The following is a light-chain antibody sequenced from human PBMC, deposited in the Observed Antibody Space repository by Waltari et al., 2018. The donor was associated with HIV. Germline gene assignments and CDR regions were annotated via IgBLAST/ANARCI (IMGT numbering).Light chain of an antibody. CDR2: SAS. J-gene: IGKJ2*01. CDR3: QQYNNWPYT. CDR1: QSVSRN. Sequence: DIVMTQSPATLSVSPGERATLSCRASQSVSRNLAWYQQKPGQAPRLLIYSASTRATGIPARFSGSGSGTDFTLTISSLQSEDFAVYYCQQYNNWPYTFGQGTKLEIK. V-gene: IGKV3-15*01.